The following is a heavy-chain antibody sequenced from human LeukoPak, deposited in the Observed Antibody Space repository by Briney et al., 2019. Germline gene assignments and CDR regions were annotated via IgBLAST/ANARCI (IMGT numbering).Heavy chain of an antibody. CDR1: GFTVSTSY. Sequence: PGGSLRLSCAASGFTVSTSYMNWVRQAPGKGLEWVSVIYGGGSTYYADSVRGRFTISRDNSKNTLYLQMNSLRAEYTAVYFCARGYNSGCPDFWGQGTLVTVSS. CDR2: IYGGGST. CDR3: ARGYNSGCPDF. J-gene: IGHJ4*02. V-gene: IGHV3-53*01. D-gene: IGHD6-25*01.